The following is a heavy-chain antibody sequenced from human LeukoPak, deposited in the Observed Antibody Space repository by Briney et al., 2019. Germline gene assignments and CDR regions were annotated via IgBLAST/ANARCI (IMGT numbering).Heavy chain of an antibody. CDR3: ARGDDSSGYMDY. CDR2: IYYSGST. D-gene: IGHD3-22*01. CDR1: GGSISSGGYS. Sequence: SSQTLSLTCTVSGGSISSGGYSWSWIRQHPGKGLEWIGYIYYSGSTYYNPSLKSRVTISVDTSKNQFSLKLSSVTAADTAVYYCARGDDSSGYMDYWGQGTLVNVSS. V-gene: IGHV4-31*03. J-gene: IGHJ4*02.